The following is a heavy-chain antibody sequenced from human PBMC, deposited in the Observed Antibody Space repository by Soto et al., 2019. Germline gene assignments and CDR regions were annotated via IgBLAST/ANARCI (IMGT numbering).Heavy chain of an antibody. Sequence: GASVKVSCKASGYTFTSYDINWVRQATGQGLEWMGWMNPNSGNTGYAQKFQGRVTMTRYTSTSTAYMELSSLRSEDTAVYYCARGTGTTTYYFGYWGQGTQVTVSS. J-gene: IGHJ4*02. D-gene: IGHD1-7*01. CDR3: ARGTGTTTYYFGY. V-gene: IGHV1-8*01. CDR2: MNPNSGNT. CDR1: GYTFTSYD.